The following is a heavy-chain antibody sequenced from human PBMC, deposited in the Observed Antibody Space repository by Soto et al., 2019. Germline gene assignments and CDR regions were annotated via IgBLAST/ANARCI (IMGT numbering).Heavy chain of an antibody. V-gene: IGHV3-30*03. Sequence: QVQLVESGGGVVQPGRSLRLSCAASGFTFSSYGMHWVRQAPGKGLEWVAVISYDGSNKYYADSVKGRFTISRDNSKNTLYLQMNSLRAEDTAVYYYAIEYYDFWSGIDYWGQGTLVTVSS. J-gene: IGHJ4*02. CDR3: AIEYYDFWSGIDY. CDR1: GFTFSSYG. CDR2: ISYDGSNK. D-gene: IGHD3-3*01.